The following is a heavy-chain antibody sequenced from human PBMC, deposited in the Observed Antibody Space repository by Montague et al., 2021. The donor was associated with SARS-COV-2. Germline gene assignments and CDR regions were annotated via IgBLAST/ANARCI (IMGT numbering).Heavy chain of an antibody. CDR1: GFTFSNYD. Sequence: SLRLSCAASGFTFSNYDMNWVRQAPGKGPEWISYISTSAYTTSYAGSVKGRFTISRDNGKNSLYLQMNSLRVEDTAVYYCTRDYRSIVGDGLDIWGQGTVVTVSS. D-gene: IGHD3-16*02. CDR3: TRDYRSIVGDGLDI. V-gene: IGHV3-48*03. J-gene: IGHJ3*02. CDR2: ISTSAYTT.